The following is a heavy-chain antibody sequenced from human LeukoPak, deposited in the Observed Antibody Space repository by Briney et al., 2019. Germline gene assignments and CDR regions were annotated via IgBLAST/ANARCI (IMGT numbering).Heavy chain of an antibody. Sequence: PSETLSLTCAVNGGSFSGYYWSWIRQPPGKGLEWIGEINHSGGTNYNPSLKSRVTISVDTSKNQFSLKLSSVTAADTAVYYCARGRPYDSSGYYPDYWGQGTLVTVSS. CDR3: ARGRPYDSSGYYPDY. V-gene: IGHV4-34*01. CDR2: INHSGGT. CDR1: GGSFSGYY. J-gene: IGHJ4*02. D-gene: IGHD3-22*01.